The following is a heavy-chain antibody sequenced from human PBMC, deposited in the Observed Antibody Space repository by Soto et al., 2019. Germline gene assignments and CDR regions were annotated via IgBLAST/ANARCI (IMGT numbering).Heavy chain of an antibody. J-gene: IGHJ6*02. Sequence: SETLSLTCTVSGGSISSYYWSWIRQPPGKGLEWIGYIYYSGSTNYNPSLKSRVTISVDTSKNQFSLKLGSVTAAGTAVYYCARDLGYSSSWGGWYYYGMDVWGQGTTVTVSS. V-gene: IGHV4-59*01. CDR2: IYYSGST. CDR3: ARDLGYSSSWGGWYYYGMDV. CDR1: GGSISSYY. D-gene: IGHD6-13*01.